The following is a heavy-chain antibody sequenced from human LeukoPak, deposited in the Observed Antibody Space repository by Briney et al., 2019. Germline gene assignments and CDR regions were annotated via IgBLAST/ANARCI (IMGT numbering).Heavy chain of an antibody. CDR1: GFTFSSYE. J-gene: IGHJ4*02. CDR2: ISSSGSTI. Sequence: PGGSLRLSCAASGFTFSSYEMNWVRQAPGKGLEWVSYISSSGSTIYYADSVKGRFTISRDNAKNSLYLQTNSLRAEDTAVYYCARVPSWIDYWGQGTLVTVSS. D-gene: IGHD2-2*01. V-gene: IGHV3-48*03. CDR3: ARVPSWIDY.